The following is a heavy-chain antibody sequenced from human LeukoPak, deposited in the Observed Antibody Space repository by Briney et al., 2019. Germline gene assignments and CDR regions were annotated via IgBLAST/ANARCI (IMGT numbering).Heavy chain of an antibody. J-gene: IGHJ4*02. CDR2: IYAGGRT. CDR1: GLTVSSNY. D-gene: IGHD2-2*01. CDR3: ARVIYQLVFDY. V-gene: IGHV3-53*04. Sequence: PGGSLRLSCAASGLTVSSNYMSWVRQAPGRGLEWVSVIYAGGRTYYADSVKGRFTISRHSSNNTLYLQMNSLRPEDTAVYYCARVIYQLVFDYWGQGTLVSVSS.